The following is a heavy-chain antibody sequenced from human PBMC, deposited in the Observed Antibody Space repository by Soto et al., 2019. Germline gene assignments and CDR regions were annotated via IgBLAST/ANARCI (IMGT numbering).Heavy chain of an antibody. CDR1: GGSFSGYY. Sequence: SETLSLTCAVYGGSFSGYYWSWIRQPPGEGLEWIGEINHSGSTNYNPSLKSRVTISVDTSKNQFSLKLSSVTAADTAVYYCARRSPPVDTAMVTISHWFDPWGQGTLVTVSS. J-gene: IGHJ5*02. V-gene: IGHV4-34*01. CDR2: INHSGST. CDR3: ARRSPPVDTAMVTISHWFDP. D-gene: IGHD5-18*01.